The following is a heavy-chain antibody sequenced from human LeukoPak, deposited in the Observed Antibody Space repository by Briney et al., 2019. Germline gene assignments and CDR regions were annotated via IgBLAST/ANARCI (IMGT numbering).Heavy chain of an antibody. CDR1: GGSFSGYY. CDR3: ARGLNY. CDR2: INHSGST. V-gene: IGHV4-34*01. Sequence: MSSETLSLTCAVYGGSFSGYYWSWIRQPPGKGLEWIGEINHSGSTNYNPSLKSRVTISVDTSKNQFSLKLSSVTAADTAVYYCARGLNYWGQRTLATVSS. J-gene: IGHJ4*02.